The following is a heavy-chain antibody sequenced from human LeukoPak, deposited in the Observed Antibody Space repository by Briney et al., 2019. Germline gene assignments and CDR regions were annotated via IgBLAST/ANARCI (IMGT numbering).Heavy chain of an antibody. J-gene: IGHJ4*02. Sequence: GGSLRLSCAASGFTFSTYAMSWVRQAPGKGLEWVSAISGNGGNTYYADSVKGRFTISRDNSKNTLYLQINSLRAEDTAVYYCAARLTSSYFDYWGQGTLVTVSS. CDR2: ISGNGGNT. V-gene: IGHV3-23*01. D-gene: IGHD3-9*01. CDR3: AARLTSSYFDY. CDR1: GFTFSTYA.